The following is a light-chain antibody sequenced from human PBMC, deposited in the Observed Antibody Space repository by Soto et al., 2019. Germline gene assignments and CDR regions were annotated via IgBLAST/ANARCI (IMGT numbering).Light chain of an antibody. CDR2: EAS. V-gene: IGLV2-23*01. J-gene: IGLJ2*01. Sequence: QSVLTQPASVSGSPGQSITISCTGTSSDVGSYNLVSWYQQHPDKAPNLMIYEASKRPSGVSNRFSGSKSGNTASLTISGLQAEDEADYYCCSYAAGDNLVFGGGTQLTVL. CDR3: CSYAAGDNLV. CDR1: SSDVGSYNL.